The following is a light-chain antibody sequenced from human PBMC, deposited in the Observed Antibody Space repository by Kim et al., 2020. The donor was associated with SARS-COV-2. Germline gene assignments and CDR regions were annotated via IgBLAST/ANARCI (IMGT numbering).Light chain of an antibody. CDR2: EDN. CDR3: QSYDSSNQV. CDR1: SGSIASNY. J-gene: IGLJ3*02. V-gene: IGLV6-57*01. Sequence: LTQPHSVSESPGKTVTISCTRSSGSIASNYVQWYQQRPGSSPTTVIYEDNQRPSGVPDRFSGSIDSSSNSASLTISGLKTEDEADYYGQSYDSSNQVFGGGTQLTVL.